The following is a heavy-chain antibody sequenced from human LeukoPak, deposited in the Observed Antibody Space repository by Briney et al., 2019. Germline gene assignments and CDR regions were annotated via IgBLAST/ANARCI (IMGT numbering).Heavy chain of an antibody. CDR1: GFTFSSYS. Sequence: GGSLRLSCAASGFTFSSYSMNWVRQAPGKGLEGVSSISSSSSYIYYADSVKGRFTISRDNAKNSLYLQMNSLRAEDTAVYYCARDHYYDSSGYYGWFDPWGQGTLVTVSS. J-gene: IGHJ5*02. D-gene: IGHD3-22*01. CDR2: ISSSSSYI. V-gene: IGHV3-21*01. CDR3: ARDHYYDSSGYYGWFDP.